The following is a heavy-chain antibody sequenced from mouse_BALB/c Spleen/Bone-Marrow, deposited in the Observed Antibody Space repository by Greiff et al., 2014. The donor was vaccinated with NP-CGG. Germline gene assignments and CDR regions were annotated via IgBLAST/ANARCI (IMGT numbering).Heavy chain of an antibody. D-gene: IGHD2-4*01. CDR1: GYTFTDNW. J-gene: IGHJ4*01. V-gene: IGHV1-69*01. CDR2: IDTSDSYT. Sequence: QVQLQQSGAELGMPGASVKMSCKASGYTFTDNWIHWVKQRPGQGLEWIGAIDTSDSYTNYNQKFMSKASLTVDASSSTAYMQVSSLTSDDSAVYYCARGGHDFSLDYWGQGTSVTVSS. CDR3: ARGGHDFSLDY.